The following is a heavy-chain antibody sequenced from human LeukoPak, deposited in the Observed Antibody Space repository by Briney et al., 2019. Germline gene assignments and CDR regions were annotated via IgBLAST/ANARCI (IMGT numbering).Heavy chain of an antibody. CDR3: AATLGYCSGGSCYRRGADDY. J-gene: IGHJ4*02. Sequence: ASVKVSCKASGYTFTSYGISWVRQAPGQGLEWMGWISAYNGNTNYAQKLQGRVTMTTDTSTSTAYMELSSLRSEDTAVYYCAATLGYCSGGSCYRRGADDYWGQGTLVTVSS. CDR2: ISAYNGNT. CDR1: GYTFTSYG. V-gene: IGHV1-18*01. D-gene: IGHD2-15*01.